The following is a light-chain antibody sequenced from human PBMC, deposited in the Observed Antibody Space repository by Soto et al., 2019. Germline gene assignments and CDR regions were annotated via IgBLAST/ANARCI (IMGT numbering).Light chain of an antibody. J-gene: IGLJ2*01. CDR2: RND. CDR3: AGWDDSLNAVV. Sequence: QSVLTQPPSASGTPGQRVTISCSGSKSNIGTNTVTWYQHLSGTAPKLLIYRNDKRPSGGPDRLSGSKYGTSASLAISGLLSEDEADYYCAGWDDSLNAVVFGGGTKLTVL. CDR1: KSNIGTNT. V-gene: IGLV1-44*01.